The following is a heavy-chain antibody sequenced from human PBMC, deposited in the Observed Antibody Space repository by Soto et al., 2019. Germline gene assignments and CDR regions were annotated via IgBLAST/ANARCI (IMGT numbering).Heavy chain of an antibody. V-gene: IGHV1-3*01. CDR1: GYTFTSYG. CDR3: ASSYYYDSSGYSSLYYYYGMDV. Sequence: ASVKVSCKASGYTFTSYGISWVRQAPGQRLEWMGWINAGNGNTKYSQKFQGRVTITRDTSASTAYMELSSLRSEDTAVYYCASSYYYDSSGYSSLYYYYGMDVWGQGTTVTVSS. D-gene: IGHD3-22*01. J-gene: IGHJ6*02. CDR2: INAGNGNT.